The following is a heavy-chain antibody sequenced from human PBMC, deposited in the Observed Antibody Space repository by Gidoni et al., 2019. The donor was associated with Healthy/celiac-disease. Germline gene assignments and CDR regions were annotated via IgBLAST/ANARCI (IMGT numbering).Heavy chain of an antibody. CDR3: ARRAYYYGSGSYYFH. D-gene: IGHD3-10*01. J-gene: IGHJ4*02. CDR1: GGYFSGYY. Sequence: QVQLQQWGAGLLKPSETLSLTCAVYGGYFSGYYWSWIRQPPGKGLEWIGEINHSGSTNYNPSLKSRVTISVDTSKNQFSLKLSSVTAADTAVYYCARRAYYYGSGSYYFHWGQGTLVTVSS. V-gene: IGHV4-34*01. CDR2: INHSGST.